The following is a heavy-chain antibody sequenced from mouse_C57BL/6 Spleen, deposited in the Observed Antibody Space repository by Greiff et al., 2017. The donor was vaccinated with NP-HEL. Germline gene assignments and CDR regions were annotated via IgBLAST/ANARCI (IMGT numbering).Heavy chain of an antibody. CDR2: INPNNGGT. CDR1: GYTFTDYY. CDR3: ASNWGVPWFAY. Sequence: VQLQQSGPELVKPGASVKISCKASGYTFTDYYMNWVKQSHGKSLEWIGDINPNNGGTSYNQKFKGKATLTVDKSSSTAYMELRSLTSEDSAVYYCASNWGVPWFAYWGQGTLVTVSA. J-gene: IGHJ3*01. D-gene: IGHD4-1*01. V-gene: IGHV1-26*01.